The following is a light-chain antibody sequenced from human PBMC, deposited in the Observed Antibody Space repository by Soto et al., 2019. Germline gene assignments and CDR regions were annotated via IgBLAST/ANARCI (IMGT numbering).Light chain of an antibody. CDR1: QSVSSPY. CDR3: QQYDTSPALT. Sequence: EIVLTQSPGTLSLSPGERATLSCRATQSVSSPYLAWYQQKPGQAPRLLIYGASSRATGIPDRFSGSGSGTDFTLTISRLEPEDFAVYYCQQYDTSPALTFGHGTKVEI. J-gene: IGKJ1*01. V-gene: IGKV3-20*01. CDR2: GAS.